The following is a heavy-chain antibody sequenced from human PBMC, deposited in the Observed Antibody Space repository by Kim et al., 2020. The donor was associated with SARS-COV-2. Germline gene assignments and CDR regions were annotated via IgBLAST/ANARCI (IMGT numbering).Heavy chain of an antibody. CDR2: IRSKAYGGTT. D-gene: IGHD6-6*01. CDR1: GFTFGDYA. V-gene: IGHV3-49*03. J-gene: IGHJ4*02. Sequence: GGSLRLSCTASGFTFGDYAMSWFRQAPGKGLEWVGFIRSKAYGGTTEYAASVKGRFTISRDDSKSIAYLQMNSLKTEDTAVYYCTSSSIAARNFDYWGQGTLVTVSS. CDR3: TSSSIAARNFDY.